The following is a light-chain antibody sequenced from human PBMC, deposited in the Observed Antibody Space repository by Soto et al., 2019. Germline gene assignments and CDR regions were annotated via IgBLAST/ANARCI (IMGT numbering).Light chain of an antibody. CDR3: QHYDSYSGT. Sequence: DIQMTQSPSTLSASVGDRVTITCRASQSINSWLAWYQQKPGKAPKLLIYRASTLEGGVPSRFSGNRSGTEFTLPISSLQPDDFSTYYCQHYDSYSGTFGPGTKVDIK. J-gene: IGKJ3*01. V-gene: IGKV1-5*03. CDR2: RAS. CDR1: QSINSW.